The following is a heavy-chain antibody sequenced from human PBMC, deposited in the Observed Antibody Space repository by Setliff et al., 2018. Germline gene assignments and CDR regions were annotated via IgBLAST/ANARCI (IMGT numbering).Heavy chain of an antibody. Sequence: GGSLRLSCAASGFTFSSYAMSWVRQAPGKEPEWVSTITDSGRTTYYGPSLRCRFTISRDNSRNTLYLQMNSLRAEDAAIYYCARRGGTAGARAFDIWGQGTMVTVSS. CDR2: ITDSGRTT. CDR3: ARRGGTAGARAFDI. D-gene: IGHD2-8*02. J-gene: IGHJ3*02. CDR1: GFTFSSYA. V-gene: IGHV3-23*01.